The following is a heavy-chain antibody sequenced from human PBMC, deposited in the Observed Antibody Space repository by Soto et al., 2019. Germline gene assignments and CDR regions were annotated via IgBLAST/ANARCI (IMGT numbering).Heavy chain of an antibody. CDR1: GFTFSSYA. D-gene: IGHD3-10*01. J-gene: IGHJ6*02. CDR2: ISGSGGST. V-gene: IGHV3-23*01. Sequence: PGGSLRLSCAASGFTFSSYAMSWVRQAPGKGLEWASAISGSGGSTYYADSVKGRFTISRDNSKNTLYLQMNSLRAEDTAVYYCATGRGLYYYYGMDVWGQGTTVTVSS. CDR3: ATGRGLYYYYGMDV.